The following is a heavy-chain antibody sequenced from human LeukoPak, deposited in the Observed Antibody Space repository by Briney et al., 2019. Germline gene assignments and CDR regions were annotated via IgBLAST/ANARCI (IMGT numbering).Heavy chain of an antibody. J-gene: IGHJ4*02. V-gene: IGHV4-59*08. Sequence: PSETLSLTCTVSGASISRYYWSWIRQPPGKGLEWIGYIHYSGSNNYNPSLKSRVTVSIDMSKKQFSLRLTSVTAADTAVYYCARRGYTSGRYFFDYWGQGSLVTVSS. CDR3: ARRGYTSGRYFFDY. CDR1: GASISRYY. CDR2: IHYSGSN. D-gene: IGHD6-19*01.